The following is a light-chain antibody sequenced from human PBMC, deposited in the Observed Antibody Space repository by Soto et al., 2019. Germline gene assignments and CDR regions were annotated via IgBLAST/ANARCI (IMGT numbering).Light chain of an antibody. CDR3: CSYAGRDTLYV. CDR1: SSNIGNHH. V-gene: IGLV1-51*01. J-gene: IGLJ1*01. CDR2: DND. Sequence: QSALTQPPSVSAAPGQKVTISCSGTSSNIGNHHVSWYQQLPGTAPKLLIHDNDRRPSGVPDRFSGSKSGTSASLAISGLQAEDEADYYCCSYAGRDTLYVFGSGTKVTVL.